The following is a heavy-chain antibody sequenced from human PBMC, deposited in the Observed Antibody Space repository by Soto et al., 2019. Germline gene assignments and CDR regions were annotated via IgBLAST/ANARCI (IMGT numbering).Heavy chain of an antibody. V-gene: IGHV4-31*03. CDR3: ARDPRGIRRPYGMDV. CDR1: GGSISSGGYY. CDR2: IYYSGST. D-gene: IGHD4-17*01. J-gene: IGHJ6*02. Sequence: SETLSLTCTVSGGSISSGGYYWSWIRQHPGKGLEWIGYIYYSGSTYYNPSLKSRVTISVDTSKNQFSLKLSSVTAADTAVYYRARDPRGIRRPYGMDVWGQGTTVTVSS.